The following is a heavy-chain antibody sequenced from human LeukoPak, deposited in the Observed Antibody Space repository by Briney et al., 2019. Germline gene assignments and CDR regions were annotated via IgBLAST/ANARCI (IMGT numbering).Heavy chain of an antibody. CDR2: IIPSDGFT. J-gene: IGHJ4*02. CDR3: ARGSTATGY. V-gene: IGHV1-46*01. CDR1: GYTFSSYY. Sequence: ASVKVSCKASGYTFSSYYVHWVRQAPGQGLEWMGMIIPSDGFTSYAQKFQGRVTMTRDMSTSTVYMELSSLRSDDTAVYYCARGSTATGYWGQGTLVTVSS. D-gene: IGHD6-6*01.